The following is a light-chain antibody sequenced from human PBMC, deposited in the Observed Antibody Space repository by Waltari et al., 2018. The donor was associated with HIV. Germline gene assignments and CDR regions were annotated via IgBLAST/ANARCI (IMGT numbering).Light chain of an antibody. CDR2: SAS. V-gene: IGKV1-12*01. J-gene: IGKJ4*01. Sequence: DIHETESPSSVCAFVGDGVPIPRRAFQDIRNWLAWYQQKAGRAPKLLIYSASSLQSGVPSRFSGSGSGTDFTLAITSLQPEDVASYYCQQPNSFPLTFGGGTKVEIK. CDR3: QQPNSFPLT. CDR1: QDIRNW.